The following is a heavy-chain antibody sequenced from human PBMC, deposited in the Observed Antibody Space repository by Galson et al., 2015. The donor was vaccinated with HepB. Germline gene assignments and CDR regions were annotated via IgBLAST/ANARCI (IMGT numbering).Heavy chain of an antibody. Sequence: SVKVSCKASGGTFSSYAISWVRQAPGQGLEWMGRIIPILGIANYAQKFQGRFTITADKSTSTAYMELNSLRSEDTAVYYCAAGYCSGGSCYFRPYYYYGMDVWGQGTTVTVSS. CDR3: AAGYCSGGSCYFRPYYYYGMDV. CDR1: GGTFSSYA. J-gene: IGHJ6*02. V-gene: IGHV1-69*04. D-gene: IGHD2-15*01. CDR2: IIPILGIA.